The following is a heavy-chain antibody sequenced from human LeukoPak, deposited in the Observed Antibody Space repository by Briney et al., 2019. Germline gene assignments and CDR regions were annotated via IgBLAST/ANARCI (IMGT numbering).Heavy chain of an antibody. CDR2: NSGSGSDT. D-gene: IGHD2-2*01. CDR3: AKCSATCYANAFDI. V-gene: IGHV3-23*01. J-gene: IGHJ3*02. Sequence: AGGSLRLSCAASGFTFSSYAMSWVRLAPGKGLEWVSANSGSGSDTEYADSVKGRFTISRDNSKTTLYLQMSSLRVEDTAVYYCAKCSATCYANAFDIWGQGTMVTVSS. CDR1: GFTFSSYA.